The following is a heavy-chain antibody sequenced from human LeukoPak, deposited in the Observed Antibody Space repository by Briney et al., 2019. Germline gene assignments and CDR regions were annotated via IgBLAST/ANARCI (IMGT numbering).Heavy chain of an antibody. V-gene: IGHV4-34*01. CDR1: GGSFSGYY. J-gene: IGHJ3*02. CDR3: ARGEFDAFDI. Sequence: PSETLSLTCAVYGGSFSGYYWSWIRQPPGKGLEWIGEINHSGSTNYNPSLKSRVTISVDRSKNQFSLKLSSVTAADTAVYYCARGEFDAFDIWGQGTMVTVSS. CDR2: INHSGST.